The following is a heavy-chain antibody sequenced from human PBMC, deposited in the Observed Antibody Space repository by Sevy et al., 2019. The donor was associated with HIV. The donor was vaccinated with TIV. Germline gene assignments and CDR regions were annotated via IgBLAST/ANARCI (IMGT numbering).Heavy chain of an antibody. V-gene: IGHV1-2*06. CDR3: ARVFTGGVYYYYYYGMDV. D-gene: IGHD2-8*02. Sequence: ASVKVSCKASGYTFTGYYMHWVRQAPGQGLEWMGRINPNSGGTNYAQKFQGRVTMTRDTSISTAYMELSRLRSDDTAVYYCARVFTGGVYYYYYYGMDVWGQGTTVTVSS. CDR2: INPNSGGT. CDR1: GYTFTGYY. J-gene: IGHJ6*02.